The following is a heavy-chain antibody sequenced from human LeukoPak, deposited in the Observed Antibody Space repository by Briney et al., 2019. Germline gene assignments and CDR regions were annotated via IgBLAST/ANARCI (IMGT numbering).Heavy chain of an antibody. D-gene: IGHD1-26*01. Sequence: PSETLSLTCTVSGGSISSYYWSWIQQPPGKGLEWIGYIFYSGSTNYNPSLKSRVTISVDTSKNQFSLNLSSVTAADTAVYYCARGARGSYSYWGQGTLVTVSS. CDR1: GGSISSYY. J-gene: IGHJ4*02. CDR2: IFYSGST. V-gene: IGHV4-59*08. CDR3: ARGARGSYSY.